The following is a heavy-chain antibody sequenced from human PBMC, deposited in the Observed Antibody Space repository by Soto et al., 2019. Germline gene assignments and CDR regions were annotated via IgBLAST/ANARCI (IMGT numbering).Heavy chain of an antibody. D-gene: IGHD3-22*01. J-gene: IGHJ4*02. CDR3: AKEMTSGYYLFDY. CDR2: ISGTCGST. V-gene: IGHV3-23*01. Sequence: GGSLRLSCAASGFTFSSDAMSWVRQTPGKGLEWVSTISGTCGSTYYPDSVKGRFTISRDNSKNTVYLQMNSLRAEDAAVYYCAKEMTSGYYLFDYWGQGTLVTVSS. CDR1: GFTFSSDA.